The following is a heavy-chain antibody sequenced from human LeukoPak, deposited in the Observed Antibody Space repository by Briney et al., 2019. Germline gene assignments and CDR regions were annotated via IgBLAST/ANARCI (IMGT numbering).Heavy chain of an antibody. V-gene: IGHV1-69*05. CDR1: GGTFSSYA. Sequence: GSSVKVSCKASGGTFSSYAISWVRQAPGQGLEWMGGIIPIFGTANYAQKFQGRVTITTDESTSTAYMELSSLRSEDTAVYYCARDLRYRYSYGSNWFDPWGQGTLVTVSS. CDR2: IIPIFGTA. CDR3: ARDLRYRYSYGSNWFDP. J-gene: IGHJ5*02. D-gene: IGHD5-18*01.